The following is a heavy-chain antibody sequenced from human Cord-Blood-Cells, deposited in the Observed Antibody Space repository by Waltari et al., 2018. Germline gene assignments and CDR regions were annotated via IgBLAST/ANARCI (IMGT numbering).Heavy chain of an antibody. J-gene: IGHJ4*02. Sequence: QVQLQQWGAGLLKPSETLSLTCAVYGGSFSGYYWSWIRQPPGKGLEWIGEIKHSGSTNYNPSLQSRVTISVDTSKNQFSLKLSSVTAADTAVYYCARVASSYNWNDFDYWGQGTLVTVSS. CDR3: ARVASSYNWNDFDY. CDR1: GGSFSGYY. V-gene: IGHV4-34*01. D-gene: IGHD1-1*01. CDR2: IKHSGST.